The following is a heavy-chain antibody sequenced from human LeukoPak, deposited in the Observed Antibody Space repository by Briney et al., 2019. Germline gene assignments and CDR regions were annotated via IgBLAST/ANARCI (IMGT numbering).Heavy chain of an antibody. CDR1: GFTFSSYS. D-gene: IGHD3-22*01. CDR3: ARDTGYDSSGYPYYFDN. V-gene: IGHV3-21*01. J-gene: IGHJ4*02. Sequence: GGPLRLSCAASGFTFSSYSMNWVRQAPGKGLEWVSSISSSSSYIYYADSVKGRFTISRDNAKNSLYLQMNSLRAEDTAVYYCARDTGYDSSGYPYYFDNWGQGTLVTVSS. CDR2: ISSSSSYI.